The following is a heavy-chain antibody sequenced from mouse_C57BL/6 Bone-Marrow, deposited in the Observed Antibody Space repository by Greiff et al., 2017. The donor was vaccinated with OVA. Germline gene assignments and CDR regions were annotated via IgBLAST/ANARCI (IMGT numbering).Heavy chain of an antibody. Sequence: VQLKESGPELVKPGASVKMSCKASGYTFTDYNMHWVKQSHGKSLEWIGYINPNNGGTSYNQKFKGKATLTVNKSSSTAYMELRSLTSEDSAVYYCARYYYGPWFAYWGQGTLVTVSA. CDR3: ARYYYGPWFAY. D-gene: IGHD1-1*01. CDR1: GYTFTDYN. J-gene: IGHJ3*01. CDR2: INPNNGGT. V-gene: IGHV1-22*01.